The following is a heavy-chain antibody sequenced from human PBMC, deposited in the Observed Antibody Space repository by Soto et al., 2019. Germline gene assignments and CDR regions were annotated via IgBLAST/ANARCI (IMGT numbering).Heavy chain of an antibody. V-gene: IGHV3-9*01. D-gene: IGHD3-16*01. Sequence: EMQLVESGGGLVQPGRSLRLSCAASGFTFDDYAMYWVRQGPGKGLEWVSGISWDSGRIGYADSVKGRFTISRDNAKNSLSLQMNSLRPEDTALYYCAKARLWGGDGYNSYYYNAMDVWGQGTTVTVSS. CDR2: ISWDSGRI. J-gene: IGHJ6*02. CDR1: GFTFDDYA. CDR3: AKARLWGGDGYNSYYYNAMDV.